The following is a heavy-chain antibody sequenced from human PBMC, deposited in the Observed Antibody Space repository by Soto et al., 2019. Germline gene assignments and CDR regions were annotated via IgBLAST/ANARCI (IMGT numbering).Heavy chain of an antibody. Sequence: GGSLRLSCAASGFTFSSYWMSWVRQAPGKGLEWVANIKQDGSEKYYVDSVKGRFTISRDNAKNSLYLHMNSLRAEDTAVYYCARAGVYYCTNGVCATTQRKPRSYYGMDVWGQGTTVTVSS. CDR1: GFTFSSYW. CDR3: ARAGVYYCTNGVCATTQRKPRSYYGMDV. D-gene: IGHD2-8*01. J-gene: IGHJ6*02. V-gene: IGHV3-7*05. CDR2: IKQDGSEK.